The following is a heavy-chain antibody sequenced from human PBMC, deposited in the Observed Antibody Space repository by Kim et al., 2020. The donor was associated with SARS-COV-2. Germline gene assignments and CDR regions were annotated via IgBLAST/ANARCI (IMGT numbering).Heavy chain of an antibody. Sequence: GGSLRLSCAASGFTFSSYAMHWVRQAPGKGLEWVAVISYDGSNKYYADSVKGRFTISRDNSKNTLYLQMNSLRAEDTAVYYCARDESDIVVVVAATLYY. CDR1: GFTFSSYA. J-gene: IGHJ6*01. CDR2: ISYDGSNK. D-gene: IGHD2-15*01. V-gene: IGHV3-30*04. CDR3: ARDESDIVVVVAATLYY.